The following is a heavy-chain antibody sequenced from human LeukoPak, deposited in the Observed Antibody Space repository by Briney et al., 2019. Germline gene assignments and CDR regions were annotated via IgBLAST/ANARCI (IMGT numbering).Heavy chain of an antibody. CDR1: GGSFSGYY. Sequence: PSETLSLTCAVYGGSFSGYYWSWIRQPPGKGLEWIGEINHSGSTNYNPSLKSRVTISVDTSKNQFSLKLSSVTAADTAVYYCARGYYDSSGYGNDAFDIWGQGTMVTVSS. J-gene: IGHJ3*02. V-gene: IGHV4-34*01. D-gene: IGHD3-22*01. CDR2: INHSGST. CDR3: ARGYYDSSGYGNDAFDI.